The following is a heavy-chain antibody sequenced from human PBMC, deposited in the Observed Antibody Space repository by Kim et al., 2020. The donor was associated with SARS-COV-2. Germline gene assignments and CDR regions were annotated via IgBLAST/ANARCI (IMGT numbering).Heavy chain of an antibody. D-gene: IGHD3-16*01. V-gene: IGHV3-48*02. Sequence: KFYADSVKDRFTISRDNARNSVYLQMDSLREEDTAVYFCARRQMYYGMDVWGQGTTVTVSS. CDR2: K. J-gene: IGHJ6*02. CDR3: ARRQMYYGMDV.